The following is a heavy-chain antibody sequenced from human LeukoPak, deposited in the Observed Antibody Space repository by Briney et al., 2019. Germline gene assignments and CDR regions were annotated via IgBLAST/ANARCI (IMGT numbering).Heavy chain of an antibody. V-gene: IGHV3-48*02. D-gene: IGHD2-2*01. Sequence: PGGSLSLSCAASGFTFSSYSMNWVRQAPGKGLEWVSYISVSSSAIYYADSVKGRFTISRDNAKSSLYLQMTSLRDKDTAVYYSARDSSWAFDIWGQGTMVTVS. CDR2: ISVSSSAI. J-gene: IGHJ3*02. CDR1: GFTFSSYS. CDR3: ARDSSWAFDI.